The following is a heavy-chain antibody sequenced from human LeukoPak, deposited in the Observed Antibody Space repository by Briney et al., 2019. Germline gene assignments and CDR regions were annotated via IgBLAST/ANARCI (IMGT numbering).Heavy chain of an antibody. CDR2: INHSGST. Sequence: SETLSLTCAVYGGSLSGYYWSWIRQPPGKGLEWIGEINHSGSTNYNPSLKSRVTISVDTSKNQFSLKLSSVTAADTAVYYCARGSWAGYGGNPVEFDPWGQGTLVTVSS. D-gene: IGHD4-23*01. CDR1: GGSLSGYY. V-gene: IGHV4-34*01. J-gene: IGHJ5*02. CDR3: ARGSWAGYGGNPVEFDP.